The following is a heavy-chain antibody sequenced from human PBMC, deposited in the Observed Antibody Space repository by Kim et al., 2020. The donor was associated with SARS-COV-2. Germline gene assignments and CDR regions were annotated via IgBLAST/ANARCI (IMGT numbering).Heavy chain of an antibody. CDR3: AKDPWGRGDY. D-gene: IGHD1-26*01. V-gene: IGHV3-23*01. J-gene: IGHJ4*02. Sequence: ADSVKGRFTISRDNSKNALSLQMNSLRAEDTAVYYCAKDPWGRGDYWGQGTLVTVSS.